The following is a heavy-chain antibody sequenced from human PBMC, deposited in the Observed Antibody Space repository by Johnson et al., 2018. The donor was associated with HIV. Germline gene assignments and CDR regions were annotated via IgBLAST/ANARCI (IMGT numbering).Heavy chain of an antibody. V-gene: IGHV3-66*01. CDR2: IYSGGST. CDR3: ARDPSVDTAMGHDAFDI. CDR1: GFTVSSNY. D-gene: IGHD5-18*01. J-gene: IGHJ3*02. Sequence: VQLVESGGGLVQPGGSLRLSCAASGFTVSSNYMSWVRQAPGKGLEWVSVIYSGGSTYYADPVKGRFPISRDNSKKTLYLQMNSLRAEDTAVYYCARDPSVDTAMGHDAFDIWGQGTMVTVSS.